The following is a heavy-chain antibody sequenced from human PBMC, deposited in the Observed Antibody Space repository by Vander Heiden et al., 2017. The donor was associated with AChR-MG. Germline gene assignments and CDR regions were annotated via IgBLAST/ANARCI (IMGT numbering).Heavy chain of an antibody. CDR3: AHRRRRITGTDAFDI. D-gene: IGHD1-20*01. Sequence: QITLKESGPTLVKPTQTLTLTCTFSGFSLSTSGVGVGWIRQPPGKALEWLALIYWNDDKRYSPSLKSRLTITKDTSKNQVVLTMTNMDPVDTATYYCAHRRRRITGTDAFDIWGQGTMVTVSS. CDR2: IYWNDDK. J-gene: IGHJ3*02. CDR1: GFSLSTSGVG. V-gene: IGHV2-5*01.